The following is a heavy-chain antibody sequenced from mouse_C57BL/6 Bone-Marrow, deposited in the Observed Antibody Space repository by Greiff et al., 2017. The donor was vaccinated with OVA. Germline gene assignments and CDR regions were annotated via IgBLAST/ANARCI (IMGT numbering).Heavy chain of an antibody. CDR3: ARHEDGYDASYFDY. CDR1: GYAFSSSW. V-gene: IGHV1-82*01. J-gene: IGHJ2*01. CDR2: LYPGDGDT. D-gene: IGHD2-2*01. Sequence: QVQLQQSGPELVKPGASVKISCKASGYAFSSSWMNWVKQRPGKGLEWIGRLYPGDGDTNYNGKFKGKATLTADKSSSTAYMQLSSLPSEDSAVYFCARHEDGYDASYFDYWGQGTTLTVSS.